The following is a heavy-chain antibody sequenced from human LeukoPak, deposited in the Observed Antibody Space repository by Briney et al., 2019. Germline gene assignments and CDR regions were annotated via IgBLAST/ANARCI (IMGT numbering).Heavy chain of an antibody. V-gene: IGHV3-7*02. CDR1: GFTFSSIW. CDR2: IKHDGSET. CDR3: AKNGGPHGMDV. J-gene: IGHJ6*02. Sequence: GGSLRLSCATSGFTFSSIWMSGVRQAPGKGLEWVANIKHDGSETNYVDSVKGRFTISRDNAKNSLHLQMNSLRVGDTAVYYCAKNGGPHGMDVWGQGTTVTVSS. D-gene: IGHD3-16*01.